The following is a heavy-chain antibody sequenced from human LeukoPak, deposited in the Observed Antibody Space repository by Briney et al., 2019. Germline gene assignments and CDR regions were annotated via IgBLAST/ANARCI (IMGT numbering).Heavy chain of an antibody. CDR3: VRRVNTYGGRFDR. CDR1: GDSIRSNNYH. V-gene: IGHV4-39*01. D-gene: IGHD5-18*01. CDR2: IDYSGNT. Sequence: SETLSLTCSVSGDSIRSNNYHWGWIRPSPGTGLEWIGTIDYSGNTYYNPSLNSRVTISADTSRNQFSLKLSSVTAADTAIYYCVRRVNTYGGRFDRWGQGALVTVSS. J-gene: IGHJ5*02.